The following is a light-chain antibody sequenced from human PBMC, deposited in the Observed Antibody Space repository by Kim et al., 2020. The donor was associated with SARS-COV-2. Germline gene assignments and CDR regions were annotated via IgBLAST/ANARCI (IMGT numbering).Light chain of an antibody. V-gene: IGLV7-43*01. CDR2: NTN. Sequence: GGAATLPCASSSGAGTSTHYPNGIQQKPGQAPTTLIDNTNNRHPSTPARFSGALLGGKAALTLSEVQPEEEAEYSCLLYYDGTHVFGTGTKVTVL. J-gene: IGLJ1*01. CDR1: SGAGTSTHY. CDR3: LLYYDGTHV.